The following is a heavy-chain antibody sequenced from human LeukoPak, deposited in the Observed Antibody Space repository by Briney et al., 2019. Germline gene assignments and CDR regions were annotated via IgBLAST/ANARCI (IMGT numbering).Heavy chain of an antibody. CDR3: ARSYSNENWLDP. J-gene: IGHJ5*02. CDR2: IYYSGST. D-gene: IGHD4-11*01. Sequence: SETLSLTCTVSGGSISSGDYYWSWIRQPPGKGLEWIGYIYYSGSTYYNPSLKSRVTISVDTSKNQFSLKLSSVTAADTAVYYCARSYSNENWLDPWGQGTLVTVSS. CDR1: GGSISSGDYY. V-gene: IGHV4-30-4*08.